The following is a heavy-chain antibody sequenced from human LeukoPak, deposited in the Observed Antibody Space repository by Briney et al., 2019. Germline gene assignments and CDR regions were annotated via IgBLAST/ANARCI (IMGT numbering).Heavy chain of an antibody. Sequence: GASVKLSCKASGATFSSYAISWVRQAPGQGLEWMGRIIPIFGIANYAQKFQGRVTITADKSTSTAYMELSSLRSEDTAVYYCARDTAMVKFGNWGQGTLVTVSS. CDR3: ARDTAMVKFGN. J-gene: IGHJ4*02. CDR2: IIPIFGIA. V-gene: IGHV1-69*04. D-gene: IGHD5-18*01. CDR1: GATFSSYA.